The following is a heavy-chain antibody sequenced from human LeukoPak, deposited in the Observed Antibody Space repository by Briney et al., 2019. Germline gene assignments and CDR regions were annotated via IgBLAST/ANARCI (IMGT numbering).Heavy chain of an antibody. CDR2: ISGSGGST. Sequence: GGSLRLSCAASGFTFSSYAMSWVRQAPGKGLEWVSAISGSGGSTYYADSVKGRVTISRDNSKNTLYLQMNSLRAEDTAVYYCAKDVRIAARQAANYFDYWGQGTLDTVSS. CDR1: GFTFSSYA. V-gene: IGHV3-23*01. CDR3: AKDVRIAARQAANYFDY. J-gene: IGHJ4*02. D-gene: IGHD6-6*01.